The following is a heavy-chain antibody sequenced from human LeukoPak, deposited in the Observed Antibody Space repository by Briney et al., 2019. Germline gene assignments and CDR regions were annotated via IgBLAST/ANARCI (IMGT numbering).Heavy chain of an antibody. CDR1: GYSFTSYW. D-gene: IGHD6-13*01. Sequence: GESLKISCKGSGYSFTSYWIAWVRQMPGKGLEWMGITNPGDSDTRYSPSFRGQVTISADKSISTAYLQWNSLKASDTAMYYCARPAATASHDAFDIWGQGTMVTVSS. CDR2: TNPGDSDT. CDR3: ARPAATASHDAFDI. J-gene: IGHJ3*02. V-gene: IGHV5-51*01.